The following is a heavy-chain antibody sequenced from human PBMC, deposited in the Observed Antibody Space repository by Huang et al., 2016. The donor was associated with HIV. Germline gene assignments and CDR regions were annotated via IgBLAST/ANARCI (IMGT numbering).Heavy chain of an antibody. Sequence: EEHLVESGGGLVQPGGSLRLSCEASGFKFSNYWMQWVRQAQGKGRRLVSRIKIDGRTTDYADSVKGRFTISRDNAKNTLYLQMSSLTAEDTAIYYCARAGGFEIWGQGTVVTVSS. CDR2: IKIDGRTT. D-gene: IGHD2-15*01. CDR3: ARAGGFEI. V-gene: IGHV3-74*01. J-gene: IGHJ3*02. CDR1: GFKFSNYW.